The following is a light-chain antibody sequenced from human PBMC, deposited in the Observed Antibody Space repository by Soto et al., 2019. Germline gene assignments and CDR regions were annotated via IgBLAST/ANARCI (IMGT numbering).Light chain of an antibody. CDR3: QQADSFPFT. V-gene: IGKV1-13*02. Sequence: AIQLTQSPSCLSASVGDRVTITCRASQGISSALAWYQQKTGKAPKLLIYAASNLQTGVPSRFSGSGSGTDFTLTVSSLQPEDFATYYCQQADSFPFTFGQGTRLEIK. CDR2: AAS. J-gene: IGKJ5*01. CDR1: QGISSA.